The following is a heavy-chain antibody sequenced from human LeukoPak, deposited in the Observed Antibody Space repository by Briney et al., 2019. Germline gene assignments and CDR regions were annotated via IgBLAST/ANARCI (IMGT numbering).Heavy chain of an antibody. Sequence: GGSLRLSCAASGFTFSSCVMSWVRQAPGKGLDWVSVISGSGGTTYYADSVKGRFTISRDNSKNTLYLQMNSLRAEDTAIYYCAKDSSTTVTTKGGPRRSFDYWGLGTLVTVSS. CDR2: ISGSGGTT. J-gene: IGHJ4*02. CDR3: AKDSSTTVTTKGGPRRSFDY. CDR1: GFTFSSCV. D-gene: IGHD4-17*01. V-gene: IGHV3-23*01.